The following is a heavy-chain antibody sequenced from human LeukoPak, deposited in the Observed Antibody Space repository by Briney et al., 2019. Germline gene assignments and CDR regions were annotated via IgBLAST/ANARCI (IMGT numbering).Heavy chain of an antibody. CDR1: GFTFSSYS. J-gene: IGHJ4*02. CDR3: ARGSGGYYYANY. D-gene: IGHD3-22*01. Sequence: GGSLRLSCVASGFTFSSYSMNWVRQAPGKGLEWVSSISSSSSYIYYADSVKGRFTISRDNAKNSLYLQMNSLRAEDTAVYYCARGSGGYYYANYWGQGTLVTVSS. V-gene: IGHV3-21*01. CDR2: ISSSSSYI.